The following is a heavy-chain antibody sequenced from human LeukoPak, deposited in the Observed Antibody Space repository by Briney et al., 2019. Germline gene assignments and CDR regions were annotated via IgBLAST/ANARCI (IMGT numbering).Heavy chain of an antibody. V-gene: IGHV3-15*01. J-gene: IGHJ4*02. CDR2: IKSKTFGGTT. D-gene: IGHD3-16*01. Sequence: GGSLRLSCAASGFTFSDYYMSWIRQAPGKGLEWVGRIKSKTFGGTTDYAAPVKGRFTISRDDSKNTLYLHMNTLKTEDTAIYYCTTLGAFDYWGQGTLVTVSS. CDR3: TTLGAFDY. CDR1: GFTFSDYY.